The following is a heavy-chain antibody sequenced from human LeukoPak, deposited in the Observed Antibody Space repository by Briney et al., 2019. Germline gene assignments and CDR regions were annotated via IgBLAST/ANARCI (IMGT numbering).Heavy chain of an antibody. CDR3: ARDEGLRYFDWLPLDY. CDR2: INTDGTVT. Sequence: GGSLRLSCAASGFTFSKYWMLWVRQAPGKGLESVSRINTDGTVTSYADSVKGRFTISRDNAKNTLYLQMNSLRAEDTAVYYCARDEGLRYFDWLPLDYWGQGILVTVSS. V-gene: IGHV3-74*01. J-gene: IGHJ4*02. CDR1: GFTFSKYW. D-gene: IGHD3-9*01.